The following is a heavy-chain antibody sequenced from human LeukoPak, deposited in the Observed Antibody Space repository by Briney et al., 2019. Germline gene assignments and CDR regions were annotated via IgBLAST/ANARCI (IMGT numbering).Heavy chain of an antibody. D-gene: IGHD6-19*01. V-gene: IGHV1-18*01. CDR3: ARASSIAVLDY. CDR2: INGYNGNT. CDR1: GYTFTSYG. J-gene: IGHJ4*02. Sequence: ASVKVSCKASGYTFTSYGISWVRQAPGQGLEWMGWINGYNGNTNYAQKLQGRVTMTTGTSTSTAYMELRSLRSDDTAVYHCARASSIAVLDYWGQGTLVTVSS.